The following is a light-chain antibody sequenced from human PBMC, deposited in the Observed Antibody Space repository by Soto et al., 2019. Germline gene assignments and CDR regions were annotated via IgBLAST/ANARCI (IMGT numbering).Light chain of an antibody. CDR3: QQYNNWPPYT. Sequence: EIVMTQSPATLSVSPGERATLSCRASQSVSSGLSWYQQKPGQAPRLLIYGASTRATGIPARFSGSGSGTEFTLTISSPQSEDYAVYYCQQYNNWPPYTFGQGTKVDIK. CDR1: QSVSSG. J-gene: IGKJ2*01. V-gene: IGKV3-15*01. CDR2: GAS.